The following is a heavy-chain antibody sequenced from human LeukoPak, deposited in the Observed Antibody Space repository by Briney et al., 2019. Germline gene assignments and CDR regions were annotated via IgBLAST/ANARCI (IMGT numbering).Heavy chain of an antibody. V-gene: IGHV1-2*06. CDR3: ARGGSGSGYLYYFDH. Sequence: ASVKVSCKASGYTFTGYYMHWVRQAPGQGLEWMGRINSKSGATSYAQKFQGRVTMTGDTSINTAYMELSGLTSDDTAVYYCARGGSGSGYLYYFDHWGQGTLVPVSS. D-gene: IGHD3-10*01. CDR1: GYTFTGYY. J-gene: IGHJ4*02. CDR2: INSKSGAT.